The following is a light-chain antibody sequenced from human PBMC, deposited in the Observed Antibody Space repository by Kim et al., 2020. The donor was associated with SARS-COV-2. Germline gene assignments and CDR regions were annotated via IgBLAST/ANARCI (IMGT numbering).Light chain of an antibody. J-gene: IGLJ2*01. CDR1: ILRNYY. CDR3: DSRDSSGYQVV. Sequence: LGQTVRITCQGDILRNYYATWYQQKPGQAPVVVIYGENKRPSGIPDRFSGSTPGNTASLTITGAQAEDEADYHCDSRDSSGYQVVFGAGTQLTVL. V-gene: IGLV3-19*01. CDR2: GEN.